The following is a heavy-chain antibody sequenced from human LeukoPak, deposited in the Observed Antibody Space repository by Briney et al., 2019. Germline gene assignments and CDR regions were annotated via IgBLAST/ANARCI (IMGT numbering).Heavy chain of an antibody. Sequence: GGSLRLSCAASGFTFRDYYMSWIRQAPGKGLEWVSYISSSGSTIYYADSVKGRFTISRDKAKNSLYLQMNSLRAEDTAVHYCARDRRKGYSGYDGDDAFDIWGQGTMVTVS. CDR2: ISSSGSTI. D-gene: IGHD5-12*01. V-gene: IGHV3-11*01. J-gene: IGHJ3*02. CDR3: ARDRRKGYSGYDGDDAFDI. CDR1: GFTFRDYY.